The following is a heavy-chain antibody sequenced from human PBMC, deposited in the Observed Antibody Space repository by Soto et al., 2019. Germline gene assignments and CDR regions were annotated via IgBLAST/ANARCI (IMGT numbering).Heavy chain of an antibody. CDR3: ARGDRGYSYGHHYFDY. V-gene: IGHV1-69*02. Sequence: QVQLVQSGAEVKKPGSSVKVSCKASVGTFSSSTISWVRQAPGQGLEWMGRIIPILGIANYAQKFQGRVTITADKSTSTAYMELSSLRSEDTAVYYCARGDRGYSYGHHYFDYWGQGTLVTVSS. CDR1: VGTFSSST. J-gene: IGHJ4*02. CDR2: IIPILGIA. D-gene: IGHD5-18*01.